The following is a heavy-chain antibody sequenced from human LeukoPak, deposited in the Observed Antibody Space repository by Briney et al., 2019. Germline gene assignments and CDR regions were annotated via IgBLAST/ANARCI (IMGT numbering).Heavy chain of an antibody. CDR3: AKGGGNYGSEALDY. J-gene: IGHJ4*02. CDR2: ISWNSGSI. CDR1: GFTFDDYA. V-gene: IGHV3-9*01. D-gene: IGHD3-10*01. Sequence: PGGSLRLSCAASGFTFDDYAMHWVRQAPGKGLEWVSGISWNSGSIGYADSVKGRFTISRDNSKNTLYLQMNSLRAEDTAVYYCAKGGGNYGSEALDYWGQGTLVTVSS.